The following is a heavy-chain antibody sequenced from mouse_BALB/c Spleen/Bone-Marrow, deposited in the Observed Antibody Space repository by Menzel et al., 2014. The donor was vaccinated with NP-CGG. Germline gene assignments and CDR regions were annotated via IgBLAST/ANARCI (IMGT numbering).Heavy chain of an antibody. CDR1: GFNIKDTY. D-gene: IGHD1-1*01. V-gene: IGHV14-3*02. CDR2: IDPANGNT. CDR3: ASYYYGSSRFAY. J-gene: IGHJ3*01. Sequence: VQLKHSGAELVKPGASVKLSCTASGFNIKDTYMHWVKQRPEQGLEWIGRIDPANGNTKYDPKSQGKATITADTSSNTAYLQLSSLTSEDTAVYYCASYYYGSSRFAYWGQGTLVTVSA.